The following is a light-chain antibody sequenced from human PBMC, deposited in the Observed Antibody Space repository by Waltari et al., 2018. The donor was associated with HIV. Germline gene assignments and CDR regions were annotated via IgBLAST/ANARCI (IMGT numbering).Light chain of an antibody. CDR1: QSISANY. V-gene: IGKV3-20*01. CDR3: QQYSSSPRT. Sequence: EIVLSQSPGTLSLSPGARATLSCRASQSISANYLAWYQHKPGQAPRLLIYGVSSRASGIPDRFSDSGSGTDFTLTISRLEPEDFALYYCQQYSSSPRTFGQGTKVEIK. CDR2: GVS. J-gene: IGKJ1*01.